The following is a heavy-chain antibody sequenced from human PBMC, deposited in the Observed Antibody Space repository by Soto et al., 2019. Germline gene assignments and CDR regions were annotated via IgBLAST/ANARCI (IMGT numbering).Heavy chain of an antibody. D-gene: IGHD4-17*01. CDR3: ACRPAIDYGDYEPFDY. J-gene: IGHJ4*02. CDR1: GGSISSYY. Sequence: SETLSLTCTVSGGSISSYYWSWIRQPPGKGLEWIGYIYYSGSTNYNPSLKSRVTISVDTSKNQFSLKLSPVTAADTAVYYCACRPAIDYGDYEPFDYWGQGTLVTVSS. CDR2: IYYSGST. V-gene: IGHV4-59*01.